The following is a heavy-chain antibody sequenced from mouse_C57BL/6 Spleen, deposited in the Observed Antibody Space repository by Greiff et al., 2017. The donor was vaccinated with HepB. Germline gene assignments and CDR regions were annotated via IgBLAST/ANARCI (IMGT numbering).Heavy chain of an antibody. Sequence: EVQLVESGGGLVKPGGSLKLSCAASGFTFSDYGMHWVRQAPEEGLEWVAYISSGSSTIYYADTVKGRFTISRDNAKNTLFLQMTSLRSEDTAMYYCARPGKIAWFAYWGQGTLVTVSA. D-gene: IGHD2-1*01. V-gene: IGHV5-17*01. CDR3: ARPGKIAWFAY. CDR1: GFTFSDYG. J-gene: IGHJ3*01. CDR2: ISSGSSTI.